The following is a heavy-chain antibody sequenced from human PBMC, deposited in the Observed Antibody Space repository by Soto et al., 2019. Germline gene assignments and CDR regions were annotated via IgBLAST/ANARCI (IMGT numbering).Heavy chain of an antibody. J-gene: IGHJ3*02. CDR3: ARGTTPDAFDI. V-gene: IGHV4-31*03. Sequence: SETLSLTCTVSGGSISSGGYYWSWIRQHPGKGLEWIGYIYYSGSTYYNPSLKSRVTISVDTSKNQFSLKLSSVTAADTAVYYCARGTTPDAFDIWGQGTMVTVSS. D-gene: IGHD4-17*01. CDR1: GGSISSGGYY. CDR2: IYYSGST.